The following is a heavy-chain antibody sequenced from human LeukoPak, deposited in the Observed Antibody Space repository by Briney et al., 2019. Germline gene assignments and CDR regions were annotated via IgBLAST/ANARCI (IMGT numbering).Heavy chain of an antibody. Sequence: PSETLSLTCAVYGGSFSGYYWSWIRQPPGKGLEWIGEINHSGSTNYNPSLKSRVTISVDTSKNQFSLKLSSVTAADTAVYYCARGYSSSWYGGLGYWGQGTLVTVSS. J-gene: IGHJ4*02. V-gene: IGHV4-34*01. CDR1: GGSFSGYY. CDR3: ARGYSSSWYGGLGY. CDR2: INHSGST. D-gene: IGHD6-13*01.